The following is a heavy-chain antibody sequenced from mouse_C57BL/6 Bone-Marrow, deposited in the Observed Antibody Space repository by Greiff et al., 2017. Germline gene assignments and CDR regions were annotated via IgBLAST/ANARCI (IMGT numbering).Heavy chain of an antibody. CDR3: ARCSSYWYFDV. CDR2: INPSTGGT. V-gene: IGHV1-42*01. J-gene: IGHJ1*03. Sequence: EVKLQESGPELVKPGASVKISCKASGYSFTGYYMNWVKQSPEKSLEWIGEINPSTGGTTYNQKFKAKATLTVDKSSSTAYMQLKSLTSEDSAVYYCARCSSYWYFDVWGTGTTVTVSS. CDR1: GYSFTGYY. D-gene: IGHD1-1*01.